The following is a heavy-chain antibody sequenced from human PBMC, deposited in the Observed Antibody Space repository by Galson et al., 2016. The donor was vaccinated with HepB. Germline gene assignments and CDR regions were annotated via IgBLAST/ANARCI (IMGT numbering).Heavy chain of an antibody. Sequence: SLRLSCAMSGFNFGIYAIGWVRQAPGKGLEWVSGIAGSGINIYDADSVKGRFTISRDNSKSTVSLQMNNLRDADTAVYYCVKDQIVGDGIWTLDYWGQGTLVTVSS. D-gene: IGHD1-26*01. V-gene: IGHV3-23*01. CDR1: GFNFGIYA. CDR3: VKDQIVGDGIWTLDY. CDR2: IAGSGINI. J-gene: IGHJ4*02.